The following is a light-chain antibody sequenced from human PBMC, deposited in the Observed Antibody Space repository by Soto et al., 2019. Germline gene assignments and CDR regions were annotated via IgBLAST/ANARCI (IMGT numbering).Light chain of an antibody. Sequence: EIVMTQSPDTLSVPPGERVTLSCRASQSISTYLAWYQHKPGQAPRLLIYGASTRATGIPARFSGSGSGTEFTLTISSLQSEDFAIYYCQQYNKWPPLTFGGGTKVEIK. CDR1: QSISTY. CDR2: GAS. J-gene: IGKJ4*01. V-gene: IGKV3-15*01. CDR3: QQYNKWPPLT.